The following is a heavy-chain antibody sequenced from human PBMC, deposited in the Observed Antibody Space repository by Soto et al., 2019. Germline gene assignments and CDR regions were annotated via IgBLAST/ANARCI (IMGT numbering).Heavy chain of an antibody. J-gene: IGHJ4*02. V-gene: IGHV3-48*01. CDR2: ISSSSSTI. D-gene: IGHD5-18*01. Sequence: PGGSLRLSCAGSGFTFSSYDMNWVRQAPGKGLEWISYISSSSSTIYYADSVKGRFTISRDNAKNSLFLQMNSLRVEDTAVYYCTRDRYSYGLGRYWGQGTLVTVSS. CDR3: TRDRYSYGLGRY. CDR1: GFTFSSYD.